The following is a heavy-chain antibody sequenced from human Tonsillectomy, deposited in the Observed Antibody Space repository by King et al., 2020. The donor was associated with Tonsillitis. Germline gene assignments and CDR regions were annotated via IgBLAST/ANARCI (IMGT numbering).Heavy chain of an antibody. CDR3: VNAIPSILPLVVLMRFDP. CDR1: GFTFSRSP. D-gene: IGHD2-15*01. Sequence: VQLVESGGGLVQPGGSLRLSCAASGFTFSRSPMHWVRQAPGRGLEDISVISSNGDSAYYADSVKGRFTISRDNSKNTLYLQMSSLRAEDAAVYDCVNAIPSILPLVVLMRFDPLGQGFLVIVSS. V-gene: IGHV3-64D*06. J-gene: IGHJ5*02. CDR2: ISSNGDSA.